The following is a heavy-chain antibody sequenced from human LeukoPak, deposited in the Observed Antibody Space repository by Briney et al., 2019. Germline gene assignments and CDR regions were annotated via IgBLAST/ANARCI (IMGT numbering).Heavy chain of an antibody. CDR2: ISGSGGST. CDR3: AKSSYDYIWGSYRYYFDY. J-gene: IGHJ4*02. Sequence: PGGSLRLSCAASGFTFSGYAMSWVRQAPGKGLEWVSAISGSGGSTYYADSVKGRFTISRDNSKNTLYLQMNSLRAEDTAVYYCAKSSYDYIWGSYRYYFDYWGQGTLVTVSS. CDR1: GFTFSGYA. V-gene: IGHV3-23*01. D-gene: IGHD3-16*02.